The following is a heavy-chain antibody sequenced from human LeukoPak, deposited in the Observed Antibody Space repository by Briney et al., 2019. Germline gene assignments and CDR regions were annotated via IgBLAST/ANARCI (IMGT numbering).Heavy chain of an antibody. CDR1: GYSIISNSS. J-gene: IGHJ5*02. CDR3: MRSCCLGPSCFSP. CDR2: MYHGGNT. D-gene: IGHD2-2*01. V-gene: IGHV4-38-2*02. Sequence: PSETLSLTCTVSGYSIISNSSWSWIRQTPEKGLEWIGNMYHGGNTYYNPSLKSRVTISVDTSKNQFSLRLTSVTAADTALYFCMRSCCLGPSCFSPWGQGVLVIVSS.